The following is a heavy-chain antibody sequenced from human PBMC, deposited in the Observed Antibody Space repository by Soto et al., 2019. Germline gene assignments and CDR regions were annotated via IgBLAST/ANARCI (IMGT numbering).Heavy chain of an antibody. V-gene: IGHV4-59*01. J-gene: IGHJ4*02. Sequence: QVLLQESGPGLVKPSETLSLTCTVSRGSISPYYWTWIRQPPGKGLEGIGYIYYSGSTKYTPSLRSRVTISVDTSKNQFSLRLSSVTAADTAVYYCASAGYTSGWSPYYFDFWGPGTLVTVSS. D-gene: IGHD6-19*01. CDR1: RGSISPYY. CDR2: IYYSGST. CDR3: ASAGYTSGWSPYYFDF.